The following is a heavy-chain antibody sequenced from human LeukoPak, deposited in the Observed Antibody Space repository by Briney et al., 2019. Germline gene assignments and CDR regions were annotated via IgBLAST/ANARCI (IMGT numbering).Heavy chain of an antibody. J-gene: IGHJ4*02. D-gene: IGHD1-1*01. Sequence: GGSLRLSCAASGFTFSDYYMSWIRQAPGKGLEWVSYISSSGSTIYYADSVKGRFTISRDNAKNSLYLQMNSLRAEDTAVYYCVRDFSRTRLERPFDYWGQGTLVTVSS. CDR1: GFTFSDYY. CDR3: VRDFSRTRLERPFDY. CDR2: ISSSGSTI. V-gene: IGHV3-11*04.